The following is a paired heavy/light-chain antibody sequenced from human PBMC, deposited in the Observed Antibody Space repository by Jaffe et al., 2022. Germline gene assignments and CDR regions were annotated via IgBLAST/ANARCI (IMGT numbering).Light chain of an antibody. J-gene: IGKJ2*03. CDR3: QQYFEIPYS. V-gene: IGKV1-NL1*01. Sequence: DIYMTQSPSSLSASVGDRVTITCRASQNISNSLVWCQQRPGRAPKLLLYSTSTLESGVPSRFSGSGSGTHYTLTISRLQPEDFATYYCQQYFEIPYSFGQGTKLEI. CDR1: QNISNS. CDR2: STS.
Heavy chain of an antibody. J-gene: IGHJ4*02. CDR1: NGSINTYDFY. D-gene: IGHD3-9*01. CDR3: ARLRYDTLTGIYKYYFDF. CDR2: VYLTGET. V-gene: IGHV4-39*02. Sequence: QLQLQESGPGLLKPSETLSLTCTVSNGSINTYDFYWGWLRQPPGKGLEWIGSVYLTGETLYNPSLKSRVTISEDASKNHFSLTLTSVTATDTAVYYCARLRYDTLTGIYKYYFDFWGQGTLVIVSS.